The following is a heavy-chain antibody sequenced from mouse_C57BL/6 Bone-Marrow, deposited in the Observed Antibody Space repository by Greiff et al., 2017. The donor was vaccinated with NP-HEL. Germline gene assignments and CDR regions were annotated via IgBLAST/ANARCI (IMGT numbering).Heavy chain of an antibody. Sequence: EVQVVESGGGLVQPGGSLKLSCAASGFTFSDYYMYWVRQTPEKRLEWVAYISNGGGSTYYPDTVKGRFTISRDNAKNTLYLQMSRLKSEDTAMYYCARRFYDYWGQGTLVTVSA. CDR3: ARRFYDY. CDR1: GFTFSDYY. CDR2: ISNGGGST. V-gene: IGHV5-12*01. J-gene: IGHJ3*01. D-gene: IGHD2-3*01.